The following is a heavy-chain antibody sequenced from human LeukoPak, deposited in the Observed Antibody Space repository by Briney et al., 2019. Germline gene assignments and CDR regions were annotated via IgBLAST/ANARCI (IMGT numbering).Heavy chain of an antibody. J-gene: IGHJ4*02. CDR2: ISYDGSNK. Sequence: SGGSLRLSCAASGFTFSSYAMHWVRQAPGKGLEWVAVISYDGSNKYYADSVKGRFTISRDNSKNTLYLQMNSLRAEDTAVYYCASFVDTAYIWGQGTLVTVSS. CDR3: ASFVDTAYI. CDR1: GFTFSSYA. D-gene: IGHD5-18*01. V-gene: IGHV3-30*04.